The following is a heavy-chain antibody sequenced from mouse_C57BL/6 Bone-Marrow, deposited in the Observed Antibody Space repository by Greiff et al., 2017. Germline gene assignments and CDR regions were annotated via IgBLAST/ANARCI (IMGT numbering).Heavy chain of an antibody. Sequence: VQLQESGAELVRPGTSVKMSCKASGYTFTNYWLGWAKQRPGHGLEWIGDIYPGGGYTNYNEKFKGKATLTADKSSSTAYMQFSSLTSEDSASYYCARVTTVVATDWYFDVWGTGTTVTVAS. D-gene: IGHD1-1*01. CDR3: ARVTTVVATDWYFDV. CDR2: IYPGGGYT. J-gene: IGHJ1*03. CDR1: GYTFTNYW. V-gene: IGHV1-63*01.